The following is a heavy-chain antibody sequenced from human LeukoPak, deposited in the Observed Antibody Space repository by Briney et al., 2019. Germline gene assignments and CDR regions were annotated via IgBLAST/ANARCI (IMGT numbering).Heavy chain of an antibody. CDR1: GFTFSSYA. V-gene: IGHV3-30-3*01. J-gene: IGHJ6*02. CDR3: ARDLLEGGYYGQYGMDV. D-gene: IGHD3-22*01. Sequence: GGSLRLSCAASGFTFSSYAMHWVRQAPGKGLEWVAVISYDGSNKYYADSVKGRFTISRDNSKNTLYLQMNSLRAEDTAVYYCARDLLEGGYYGQYGMDVWGQGTTVTVSS. CDR2: ISYDGSNK.